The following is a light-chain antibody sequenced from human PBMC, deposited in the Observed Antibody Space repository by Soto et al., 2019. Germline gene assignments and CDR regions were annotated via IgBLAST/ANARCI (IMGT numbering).Light chain of an antibody. Sequence: EIVMTQSPATLSVSPGERATLSCRASQSVSSNLAWYQKKPGQAPRLLIYGASTRATGIPARFSGSGSGTEFTLTSSRLQSEDFAVYYCQQDDNWWTFGQGTRVEI. CDR1: QSVSSN. J-gene: IGKJ1*01. CDR2: GAS. V-gene: IGKV3-15*01. CDR3: QQDDNWWT.